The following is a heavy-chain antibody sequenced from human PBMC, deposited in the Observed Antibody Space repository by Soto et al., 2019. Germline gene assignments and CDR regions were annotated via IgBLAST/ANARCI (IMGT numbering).Heavy chain of an antibody. Sequence: QVQLMQSGGAMKKPGASVKVSCKASGYTFTSYDINWVRQATGQGLEWMGWINPNTGYTDYAQKFQDRVTMTGNTYITTAYMELSSLRSEDTAVYYCVRGRVMITFGVVIVIDYWGQGSPVTVSS. CDR2: INPNTGYT. J-gene: IGHJ4*02. CDR1: GYTFTSYD. V-gene: IGHV1-8*01. CDR3: VRGRVMITFGVVIVIDY. D-gene: IGHD3-16*02.